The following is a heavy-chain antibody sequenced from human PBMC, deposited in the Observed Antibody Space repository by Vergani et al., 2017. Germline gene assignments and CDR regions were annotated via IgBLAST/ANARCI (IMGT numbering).Heavy chain of an antibody. CDR3: ATVDGYSSGWYGDY. V-gene: IGHV1-24*01. Sequence: QVQLVQSGAEVKKPGASVKVSCKVSGYTLTELSMHWVRQAPGKGLEWMVGFDPEDGEKIYEQKFQGRVTMIEDTSTDTAYMELSILRSEDTAVYYCATVDGYSSGWYGDYWGQGTLVTVSS. D-gene: IGHD6-19*01. J-gene: IGHJ4*02. CDR1: GYTLTELS. CDR2: FDPEDGEK.